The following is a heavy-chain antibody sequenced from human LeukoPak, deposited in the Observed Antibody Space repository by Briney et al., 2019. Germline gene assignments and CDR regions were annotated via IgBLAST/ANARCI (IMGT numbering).Heavy chain of an antibody. J-gene: IGHJ3*02. Sequence: SETLSLTCTVSGGSISSGDYHWSWIRQPPGKGLEWIGHIYYSGSTYYNPSLKSRVTISEETSKSPFSLKLSSVTAADTAVYYCARDKGYCSSTSCYDAFDIWGQGTMVTVSS. CDR2: IYYSGST. CDR1: GGSISSGDYH. D-gene: IGHD2-2*01. V-gene: IGHV4-30-4*08. CDR3: ARDKGYCSSTSCYDAFDI.